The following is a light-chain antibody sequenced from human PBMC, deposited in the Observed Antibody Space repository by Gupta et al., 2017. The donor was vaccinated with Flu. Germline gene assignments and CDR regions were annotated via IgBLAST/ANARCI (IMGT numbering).Light chain of an antibody. Sequence: PSSLSASVGDRFTIACRASQSVTWNLNWYQQKPGFAPRLLIYGSSTLQPGVSSRFSGSGSGTDFTLTISNLQPEDFATDSCPQTYDDPWTCGQGTKV. CDR1: QSVTWN. CDR3: PQTYDDPWT. V-gene: IGKV1-39*01. CDR2: GSS. J-gene: IGKJ1*01.